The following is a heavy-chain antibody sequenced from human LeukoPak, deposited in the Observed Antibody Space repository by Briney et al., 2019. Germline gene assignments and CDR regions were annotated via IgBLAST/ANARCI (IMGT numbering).Heavy chain of an antibody. V-gene: IGHV1-18*01. CDR3: ARSNDYYLLTWAFDI. D-gene: IGHD2/OR15-2a*01. Sequence: GASVKVSCKASGYTFSNYGINRVRQAPGQGLEWMGWISPYNGNTNYAQKFQGRVTMTRDTSISTAYMELSGLRSDDTAVYYCARSNDYYLLTWAFDIWGQGTMVTVSS. J-gene: IGHJ3*02. CDR1: GYTFSNYG. CDR2: ISPYNGNT.